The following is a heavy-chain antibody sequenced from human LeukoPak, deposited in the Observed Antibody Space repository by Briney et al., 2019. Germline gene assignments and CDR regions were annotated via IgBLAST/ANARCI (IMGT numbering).Heavy chain of an antibody. V-gene: IGHV3-7*03. CDR2: IKQDGNEK. CDR1: GFRFSSWW. CDR3: VREDRSCYYY. J-gene: IGHJ4*02. Sequence: GGSLRLSCAASGFRFSSWWMSWVRQAPGKGLEWVANIKQDGNEKYYVDSVKGRFTIFRDNDKNSLYLQMNSLRAEDTAVYYCVREDRSCYYYWGQGTLVTVSS. D-gene: IGHD2-15*01.